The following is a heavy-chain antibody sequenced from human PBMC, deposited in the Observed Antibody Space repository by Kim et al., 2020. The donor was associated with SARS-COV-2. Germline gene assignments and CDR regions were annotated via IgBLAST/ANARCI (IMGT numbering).Heavy chain of an antibody. CDR1: GFTFSSYW. CDR3: ARDLGGTTELTGWLGPSYYYYYGMDV. J-gene: IGHJ6*02. Sequence: GGSLRLSCAASGFTFSSYWMSWVRQAPGKGLEWVANIKQDGSEKYYVDSVKGRFTISRDNAKNSLYLQMNSLRAEDTAVYYCARDLGGTTELTGWLGPSYYYYYGMDVWGQGTTVTVSS. CDR2: IKQDGSEK. D-gene: IGHD1-7*01. V-gene: IGHV3-7*03.